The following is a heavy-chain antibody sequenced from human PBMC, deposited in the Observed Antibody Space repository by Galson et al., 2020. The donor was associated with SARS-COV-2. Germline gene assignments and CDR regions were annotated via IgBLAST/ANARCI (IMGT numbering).Heavy chain of an antibody. CDR3: ARHPYSYGPRNYYYYMDV. V-gene: IGHV4-59*08. J-gene: IGHJ6*03. CDR2: IYYSGST. D-gene: IGHD5-18*01. Sequence: SETLSLTCTVSGGSISSYYWSWIRQPPGKGLEWIGYIYYSGSTNYNPSLKSRVTISVDTSKNQFSLKLSSVTAADTAVYYCARHPYSYGPRNYYYYMDVWGKGTTVTVSS. CDR1: GGSISSYY.